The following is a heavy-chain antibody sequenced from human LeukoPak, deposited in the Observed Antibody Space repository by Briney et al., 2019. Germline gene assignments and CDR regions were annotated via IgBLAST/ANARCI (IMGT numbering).Heavy chain of an antibody. CDR3: ARIHTDYYDSSGYPAGYYFDY. D-gene: IGHD3-22*01. J-gene: IGHJ4*02. Sequence: PGGSLRLSCAASGFTFSSYWMSWVRQAPGKGLEWVANIKQDGSEKYYVDSVKGRFTISRDNAKNSLYLQMNSLRAEDTAVYYCARIHTDYYDSSGYPAGYYFDYWGQGTLVTVSS. CDR1: GFTFSSYW. CDR2: IKQDGSEK. V-gene: IGHV3-7*01.